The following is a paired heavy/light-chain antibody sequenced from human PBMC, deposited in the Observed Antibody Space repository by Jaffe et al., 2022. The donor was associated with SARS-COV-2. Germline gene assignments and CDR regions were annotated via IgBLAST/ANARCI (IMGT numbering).Heavy chain of an antibody. V-gene: IGHV4-59*01. D-gene: IGHD3-10*01. J-gene: IGHJ6*02. CDR3: ARDRGRHSYYYGMDV. CDR1: GGSISSYY. Sequence: QVQLQESGPGLVKPSETLSLTCTVSGGSISSYYWSWVRQPPGKGLEWIGYIYYSGSTNYNPSVKSRVTISVDTSKSQFSLRLSSVTAADTAVYYCARDRGRHSYYYGMDVWGQGTTVTVSS. CDR2: IYYSGST.
Light chain of an antibody. V-gene: IGKV1-39*01. CDR3: QQSYSTPYT. CDR2: AAY. CDR1: QSINSY. Sequence: DIQMTQSPSSLSASVGDRVTITCRPSQSINSYLNWYQQKPGKAPNLLIYAAYTLQSGVPSRFSGSASGTDFTLTISSLQPEDFATYYCQQSYSTPYTFGQGTKLEIK. J-gene: IGKJ2*01.